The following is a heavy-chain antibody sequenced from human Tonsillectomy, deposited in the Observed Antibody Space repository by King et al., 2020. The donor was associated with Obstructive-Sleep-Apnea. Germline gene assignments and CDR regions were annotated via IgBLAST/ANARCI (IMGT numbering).Heavy chain of an antibody. CDR1: GGSISSSSYY. V-gene: IGHV4-39*07. Sequence: QLQESGPGLVKPSETLSLTCTVSGGSISSSSYYWGWIRQPPGTGLACIWSINYRGSTYYNPSLNRLFTISVATSKIQFSLKLSSVTAADTAVYYCARGDYDFWSGYYRGCWFDPWGQGTLVTVSS. CDR2: INYRGST. CDR3: ARGDYDFWSGYYRGCWFDP. D-gene: IGHD3-3*01. J-gene: IGHJ5*02.